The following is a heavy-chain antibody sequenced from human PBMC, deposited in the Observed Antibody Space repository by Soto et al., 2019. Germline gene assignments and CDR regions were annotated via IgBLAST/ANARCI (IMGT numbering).Heavy chain of an antibody. J-gene: IGHJ4*02. CDR3: VKDVVFWP. CDR2: IIPIFGTA. D-gene: IGHD2-15*01. Sequence: SVTVSCQASGGTFISYAISWVRQAPGQGLEWMGGIIPIFGTANYADSVKGRFTISRDNSKNTLSLQMSSLRGDDTAMYYCVKDVVFWPWGQGTLVTVSS. CDR1: GGTFISYA. V-gene: IGHV1-69*05.